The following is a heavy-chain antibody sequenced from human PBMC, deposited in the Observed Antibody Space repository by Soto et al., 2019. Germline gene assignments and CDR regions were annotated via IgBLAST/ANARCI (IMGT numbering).Heavy chain of an antibody. D-gene: IGHD6-19*01. CDR3: ARERGIAVAGTFDY. CDR1: GFTFSSYW. CDR2: IKQDGSEK. J-gene: IGHJ4*02. V-gene: IGHV3-7*01. Sequence: GGSLRLFCAASGFTFSSYWMSWVRQAPGKGLEWVANIKQDGSEKYYVDSVKGRFTISRDNAKNSLYLQMNSLRAEDTAVYYCARERGIAVAGTFDYWGQGXLVTVYS.